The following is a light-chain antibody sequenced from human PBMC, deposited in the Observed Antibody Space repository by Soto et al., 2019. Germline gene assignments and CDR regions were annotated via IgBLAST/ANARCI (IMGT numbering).Light chain of an antibody. V-gene: IGKV1-5*03. Sequence: DIQMTQSPTTLSASVGDRATITCRASHSLIKWLAWYQQKPGKAPKLLIYEASTLQSGVPSRFSGSGSGTEFTLTISSLQPGDFATYYCQHYNSYSEAFGQGTKVDIK. CDR2: EAS. CDR3: QHYNSYSEA. CDR1: HSLIKW. J-gene: IGKJ1*01.